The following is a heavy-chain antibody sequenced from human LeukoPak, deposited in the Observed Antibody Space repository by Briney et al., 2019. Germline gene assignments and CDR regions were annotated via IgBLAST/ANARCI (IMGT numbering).Heavy chain of an antibody. CDR1: GFTVSSNY. CDR2: IYSGGST. CDR3: ARGGYCSGGGCYDY. J-gene: IGHJ4*02. V-gene: IGHV3-66*01. Sequence: GGSLRLSCAASGFTVSSNYMSWVRQAPGKGLEWVSVIYSGGSTYYADSVKGRFTISRDNSKNTLYLQMNSLRAEDTAVYYCARGGYCSGGGCYDYWGQGTLVTVSS. D-gene: IGHD2-15*01.